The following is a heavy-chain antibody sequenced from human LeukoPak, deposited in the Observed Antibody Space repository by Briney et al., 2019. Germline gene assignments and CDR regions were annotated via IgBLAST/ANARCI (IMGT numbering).Heavy chain of an antibody. CDR2: IYITGST. Sequence: SETLSLTCTVSGGSISSYYWSWFRQPAGKGLEWIGRIYITGSTNYNPSLKSRVTMSVDTSKSQFSLRLSSVTAADTAVYYCARGLSIEGYNFNYWGQGTLVTVSS. D-gene: IGHD5-24*01. V-gene: IGHV4-4*07. J-gene: IGHJ4*02. CDR3: ARGLSIEGYNFNY. CDR1: GGSISSYY.